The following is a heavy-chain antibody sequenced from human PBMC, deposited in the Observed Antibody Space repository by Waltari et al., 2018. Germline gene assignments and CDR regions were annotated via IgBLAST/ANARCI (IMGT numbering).Heavy chain of an antibody. CDR1: GGSFSGYY. CDR2: INHSGST. D-gene: IGHD3-10*01. Sequence: QVQLQQWCAGLLKPSETLSLTCAVYGGSFSGYYCSWTRQPPGKGLEWIGEINHSGSTNYNPSLKSRVTISVDTSKNQFSLKLSSVTAADTAVYYCARTRFGNNWFDPWGQGTLVTVSS. V-gene: IGHV4-34*01. CDR3: ARTRFGNNWFDP. J-gene: IGHJ5*02.